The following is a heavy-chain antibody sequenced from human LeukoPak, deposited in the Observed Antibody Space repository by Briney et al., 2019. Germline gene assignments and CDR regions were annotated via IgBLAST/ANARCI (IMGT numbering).Heavy chain of an antibody. Sequence: ASVKVSCKASGYTFTSYAMHWVRQDPGQRLEWMGWINAGNGNTKYSQKFQGRVTITRDTSASTAYMELSSLRSEDTAVYYCARDRGTMVRGSRWFDPWGQGTLVTVSS. J-gene: IGHJ5*02. CDR2: INAGNGNT. D-gene: IGHD3-10*01. CDR3: ARDRGTMVRGSRWFDP. CDR1: GYTFTSYA. V-gene: IGHV1-3*01.